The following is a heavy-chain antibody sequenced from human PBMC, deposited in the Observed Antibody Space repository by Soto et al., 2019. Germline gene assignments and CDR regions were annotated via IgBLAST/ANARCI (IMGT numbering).Heavy chain of an antibody. CDR2: ISSSGSTI. D-gene: IGHD6-19*01. J-gene: IGHJ4*02. Sequence: GGSLRLSCAASGFTFSSYEMNWVRQAPGKGLEWVSYISSSGSTIYYADSVKGRFTISRDNAKNSLYLQMNSLRAEDTAVYYCARSYSSGWEFDYWGQGPQVTVSS. V-gene: IGHV3-48*03. CDR3: ARSYSSGWEFDY. CDR1: GFTFSSYE.